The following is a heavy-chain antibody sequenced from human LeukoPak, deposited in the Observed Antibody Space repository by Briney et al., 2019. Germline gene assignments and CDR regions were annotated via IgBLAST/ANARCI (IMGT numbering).Heavy chain of an antibody. Sequence: GGSLRLSCAASGFTFNSYGMHWVRQAPGQGLEWVSSISPENTYIYYADSVKGRFTISRDNAKNSVYLQMNSLRVEDTAVYYCARDTRGISVAGYYYYFYMDVWGKGTTVTVSS. J-gene: IGHJ6*03. CDR3: ARDTRGISVAGYYYYFYMDV. CDR2: ISPENTYI. CDR1: GFTFNSYG. V-gene: IGHV3-21*01. D-gene: IGHD6-19*01.